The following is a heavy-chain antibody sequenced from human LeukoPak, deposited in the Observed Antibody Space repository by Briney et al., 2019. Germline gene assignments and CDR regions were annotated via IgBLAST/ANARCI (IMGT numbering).Heavy chain of an antibody. J-gene: IGHJ3*02. D-gene: IGHD3-10*01. V-gene: IGHV3-48*03. CDR1: GFTFSSYE. CDR3: ARGDSSRLLWFGELLRFNAFDI. Sequence: GGSLRFSCAASGFTFSSYEMNWVRQAPGKGLVWVSYISSSGSTIYYADSVKGRFTISRDNAKNSLYLQMNSLRAEDTAVYYCARGDSSRLLWFGELLRFNAFDIWGQGTMVTVSS. CDR2: ISSSGSTI.